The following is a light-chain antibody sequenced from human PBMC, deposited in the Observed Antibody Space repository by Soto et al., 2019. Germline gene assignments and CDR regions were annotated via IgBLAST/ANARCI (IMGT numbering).Light chain of an antibody. CDR1: QSVSSSY. Sequence: EIVLTQSPGTLSLSPGERATLSCRASQSVSSSYLAWYQQKPGQAPRLLIYGASSRATGIPDRFSRSGSGTDFTLTISRLEPEAFAVYYCQQYGSSQSFGQVTKVEIK. CDR3: QQYGSSQS. V-gene: IGKV3-20*01. J-gene: IGKJ1*01. CDR2: GAS.